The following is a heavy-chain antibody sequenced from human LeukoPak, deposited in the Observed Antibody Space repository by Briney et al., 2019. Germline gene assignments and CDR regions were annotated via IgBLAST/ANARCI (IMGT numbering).Heavy chain of an antibody. CDR3: ARHREGITGTRNAEDAFDI. V-gene: IGHV4-59*08. Sequence: PSETLSLTCTVSGGSISSYYLTWIRQPPGKGLEWIGYIYYSGSTNYNPSLKSRVTISVDTSKNQFSLKLSSVTAADTAVYYCARHREGITGTRNAEDAFDIWGQGTMVTVSS. D-gene: IGHD1-7*01. CDR1: GGSISSYY. J-gene: IGHJ3*02. CDR2: IYYSGST.